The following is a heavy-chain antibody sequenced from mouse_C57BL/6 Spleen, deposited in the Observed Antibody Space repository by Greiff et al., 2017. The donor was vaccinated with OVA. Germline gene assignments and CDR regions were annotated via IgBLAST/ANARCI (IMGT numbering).Heavy chain of an antibody. V-gene: IGHV1-82*01. J-gene: IGHJ1*03. CDR3: AVYGSRGYFDV. D-gene: IGHD1-1*01. Sequence: QVQLKQSGPELVKPGASVKISCKASGYAFSSSWMNWVKQRPGKGLEWIGRIYPGDGDTNYNGKFKGKATLTADKSSSTAYMQLSSLTSEDSAVYFCAVYGSRGYFDVWGTGTTVTVSS. CDR2: IYPGDGDT. CDR1: GYAFSSSW.